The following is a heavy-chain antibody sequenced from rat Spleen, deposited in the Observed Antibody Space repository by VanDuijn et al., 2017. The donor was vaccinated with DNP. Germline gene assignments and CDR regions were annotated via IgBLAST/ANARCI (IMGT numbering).Heavy chain of an antibody. CDR2: ITNTGDST. J-gene: IGHJ4*01. Sequence: EVQLVESGGGPVQPGRSLKLSCIASGFIFNNHWMTWIRQAPGKGLEWVASITNTGDSTYYSDSVKGRFTISRDNAKSTLYLQMDSLRSEDTATYYCARGKLAIAAIWGGMDAWGQGASVTVSS. CDR1: GFIFNNHW. V-gene: IGHV5-31*01. CDR3: ARGKLAIAAIWGGMDA. D-gene: IGHD1-2*01.